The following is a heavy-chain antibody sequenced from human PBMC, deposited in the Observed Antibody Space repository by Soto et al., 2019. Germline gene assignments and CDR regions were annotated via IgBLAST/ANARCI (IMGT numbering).Heavy chain of an antibody. CDR3: AKDRAAVTGAYYYYAMDV. Sequence: EVQLVESGGVVVQPGGSLRLSCAASGFTFDDYTMHWVRQAPGKSLEWVSLISWDGGKTYYADSVKGRFTISRDNSKNSIHLQMNSLTTEYSASYYCAKDRAAVTGAYYYYAMDVWGQGTTVTVSS. D-gene: IGHD6-19*01. CDR2: ISWDGGKT. V-gene: IGHV3-43*01. J-gene: IGHJ6*02. CDR1: GFTFDDYT.